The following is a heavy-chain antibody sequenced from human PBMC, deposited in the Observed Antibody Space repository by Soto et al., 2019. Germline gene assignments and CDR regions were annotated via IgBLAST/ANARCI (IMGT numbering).Heavy chain of an antibody. CDR2: TYYRSKWYN. D-gene: IGHD6-19*01. J-gene: IGHJ5*02. V-gene: IGHV6-1*01. Sequence: SETLSLTCAISGDSVSSNSAAWNWIRQSPSRGLEWLGRTYYRSKWYNDYAVSVKSRITINPDTSKNQFSLQLNSVTPEDTAVYYCARAEAVAGTVWFDPWGQGTLVTVSS. CDR3: ARAEAVAGTVWFDP. CDR1: GDSVSSNSAA.